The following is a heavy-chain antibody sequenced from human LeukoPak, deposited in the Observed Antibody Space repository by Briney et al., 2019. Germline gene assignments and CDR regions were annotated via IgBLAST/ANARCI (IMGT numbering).Heavy chain of an antibody. Sequence: SETLSLTCTVSGGSISSSSYYWGWIRPPPGKGLEWIGSIYYSGSTYYNPSLKSRVTISVDTSKNQFSLKLSSVTAADTAVYYCAREDVGIAARPGYFDYWGQGTLVTVSS. J-gene: IGHJ4*02. CDR1: GGSISSSSYY. D-gene: IGHD6-6*01. CDR2: IYYSGST. CDR3: AREDVGIAARPGYFDY. V-gene: IGHV4-39*07.